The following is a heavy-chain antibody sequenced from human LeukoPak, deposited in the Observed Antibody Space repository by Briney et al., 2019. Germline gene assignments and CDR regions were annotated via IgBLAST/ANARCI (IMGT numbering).Heavy chain of an antibody. CDR3: AREGPYYYDSSSMDV. CDR1: GYTFTSYG. J-gene: IGHJ6*03. D-gene: IGHD3-22*01. CDR2: ISAYNGNT. V-gene: IGHV1-18*01. Sequence: ASVKVSCKASGYTFTSYGISWVRQAPGQGLEWMGWISAYNGNTNYAQKLQGRVTMTTDTSTSTAYMELRSLRSDDTAVYYCAREGPYYYDSSSMDVWGKGTTVTVSS.